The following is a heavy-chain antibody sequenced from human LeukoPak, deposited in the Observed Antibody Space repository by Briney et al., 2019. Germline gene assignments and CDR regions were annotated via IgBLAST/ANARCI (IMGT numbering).Heavy chain of an antibody. CDR3: AKVIGGSPWD. CDR1: GFTFSSYS. J-gene: IGHJ4*02. D-gene: IGHD1-26*01. CDR2: ISSSGSTI. Sequence: GGSLRLSCAASGFTFSSYSMNWVRQAPGKGLEWVSYISSSGSTIYYADSVKGRFTISRDNAKNSLYLQMNSLRAEDTAVYYCAKVIGGSPWDWGQGTLVTVSS. V-gene: IGHV3-48*04.